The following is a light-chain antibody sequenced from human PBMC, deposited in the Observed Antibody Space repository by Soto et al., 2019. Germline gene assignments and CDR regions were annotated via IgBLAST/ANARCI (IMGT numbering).Light chain of an antibody. CDR3: HQYYSSIT. CDR2: GSS. V-gene: IGKV3-20*01. J-gene: IGKJ4*01. Sequence: EIELTQSPGTLSLSPGERATLSCRASQEVDGEFLAWYQQRPGQAPRLLIYGSSRRATGIPDRFSGSGSGTDFTLTISRVGPEDIAVYFCHQYYSSITFGGGTKVEVK. CDR1: QEVDGEF.